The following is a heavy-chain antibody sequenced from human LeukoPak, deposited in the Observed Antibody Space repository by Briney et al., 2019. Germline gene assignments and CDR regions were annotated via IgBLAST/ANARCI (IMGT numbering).Heavy chain of an antibody. CDR2: IIPIFGIA. D-gene: IGHD2-2*01. J-gene: IGHJ3*02. V-gene: IGHV1-69*04. CDR1: GGTFSSYA. Sequence: SVKVSCKASGGTFSSYAISWVRQAPGQGLEWMGRIIPIFGIANYAQKFQGRVTITADKSTSTAYMELSSLRSEDTAVYYCARESRYCSSTSCPFRDAFDIWGQGTMVTVSS. CDR3: ARESRYCSSTSCPFRDAFDI.